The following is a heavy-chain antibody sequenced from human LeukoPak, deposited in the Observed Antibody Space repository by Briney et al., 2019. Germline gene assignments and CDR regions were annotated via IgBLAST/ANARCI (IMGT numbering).Heavy chain of an antibody. CDR3: ASDTVDTALGIDY. CDR2: IRGTGDST. CDR1: GFTFTSIA. J-gene: IGHJ4*02. Sequence: PGGSLRLSCAASGFTFTSIAMTWVRQAPGKGLEWVSTIRGTGDSTHYADSVKGRFIISRDKSKNMLYLQMNSLRAEDTAVYYCASDTVDTALGIDYWGQGTLVTVSS. D-gene: IGHD5-18*01. V-gene: IGHV3-23*01.